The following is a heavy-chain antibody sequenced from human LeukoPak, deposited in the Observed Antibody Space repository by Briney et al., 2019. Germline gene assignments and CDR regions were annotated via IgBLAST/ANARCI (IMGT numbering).Heavy chain of an antibody. J-gene: IGHJ5*02. CDR2: IYPGDSDT. CDR1: GYSFTSYW. D-gene: IGHD6-25*01. V-gene: IGHV5-51*01. Sequence: GESLKISCKGSGYSFTSYWIAWVRQMPGKGLEWMGIIYPGDSDTRYSPSFKGQVTLSADKSITTVYLQWSSLKASDTAMYFCARSDSATLNWFDPWGQGTLVTVSS. CDR3: ARSDSATLNWFDP.